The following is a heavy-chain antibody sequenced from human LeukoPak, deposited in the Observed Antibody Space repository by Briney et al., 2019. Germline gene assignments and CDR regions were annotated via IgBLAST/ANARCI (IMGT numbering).Heavy chain of an antibody. D-gene: IGHD5-18*01. CDR1: GFTFSSYE. V-gene: IGHV3-48*03. J-gene: IGHJ4*02. Sequence: GGSLRLSCAASGFTFSSYEMHWVRQAPGKGLEWISYITSSAGTIYYADSVKGRFTISRDNAKSSLYLQMNSLRVEDTAVYYCARVHHNTAMVDIDYWGQGTLVTVSS. CDR2: ITSSAGTI. CDR3: ARVHHNTAMVDIDY.